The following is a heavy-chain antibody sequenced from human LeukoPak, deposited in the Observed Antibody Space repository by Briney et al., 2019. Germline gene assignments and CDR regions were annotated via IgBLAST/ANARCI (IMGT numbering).Heavy chain of an antibody. V-gene: IGHV3-7*01. CDR1: GFTFSSYW. CDR2: IKQDGSEK. J-gene: IGHJ4*02. D-gene: IGHD6-13*01. Sequence: GGSLRLSCAASGFTFSSYWMSWVRQAPGKGLEWVANIKQDGSEKYYVDSVKGRFTISRDNAKNSLYLQMSSLRAEDTAVYYCAREPIAAAIDYWGQGTLVTVSS. CDR3: AREPIAAAIDY.